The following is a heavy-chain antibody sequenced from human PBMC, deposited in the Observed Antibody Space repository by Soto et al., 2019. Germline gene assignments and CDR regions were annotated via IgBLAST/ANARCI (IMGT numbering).Heavy chain of an antibody. J-gene: IGHJ4*02. D-gene: IGHD4-17*01. Sequence: QVQLVQSGAEVKKPGASVKVSCKVSGYTLTELSMHWVRQAPGKGLEWMGGFDPEDGETIYAQKLQGRVTMTEDTTTDTAYMELSSLRSEDTAVYYCATAARSSWGDYATFPWDYWGQGTMVTVSS. CDR3: ATAARSSWGDYATFPWDY. CDR1: GYTLTELS. CDR2: FDPEDGET. V-gene: IGHV1-24*01.